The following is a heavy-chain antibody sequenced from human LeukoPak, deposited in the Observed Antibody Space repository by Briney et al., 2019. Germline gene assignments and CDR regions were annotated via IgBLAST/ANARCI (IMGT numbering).Heavy chain of an antibody. CDR3: ARSVAGYYFDY. CDR2: IYYSGST. D-gene: IGHD6-19*01. Sequence: SETLSLACTVSGGSISSYYWSWIRQPPGKGLEWIGYIYYSGSTNYNPSLKSRVTISVDTSKNQFSLKLSSVTAADTAVYYCARSVAGYYFDYWGQGTLVTVSS. J-gene: IGHJ4*02. CDR1: GGSISSYY. V-gene: IGHV4-59*01.